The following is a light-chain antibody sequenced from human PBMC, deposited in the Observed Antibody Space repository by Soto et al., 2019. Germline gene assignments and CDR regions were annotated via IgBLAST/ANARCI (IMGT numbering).Light chain of an antibody. V-gene: IGKV1-5*01. CDR2: DAS. J-gene: IGKJ1*01. CDR1: QNINAW. Sequence: DIQLTQSPCFLSASVGDRVSMTCLSSQNINAWLAWYQQKPGKAPKLLISDASSLESGVPSRFSGSGSGTEFTLTISGLQPDDFATYYCQHYRLYSPWTFGQGTKVDIK. CDR3: QHYRLYSPWT.